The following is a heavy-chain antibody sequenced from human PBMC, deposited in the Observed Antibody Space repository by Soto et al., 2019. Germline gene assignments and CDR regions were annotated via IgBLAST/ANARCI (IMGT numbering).Heavy chain of an antibody. CDR1: GFTFSSYA. J-gene: IGHJ4*02. V-gene: IGHV3-23*01. CDR2: IGGGGGST. CDR3: AKSRPFLEWSPFDY. Sequence: EVQLLESGGGLVQSGGSLRLSCAASGFTFSSYAMNWVRQAPGKGLEWVSAIGGGGGSTYYADSVQGRFTISRDNSRNTLYLQMNSLRDEDTAIYYCAKSRPFLEWSPFDYWGQGTLVTVSS. D-gene: IGHD3-3*02.